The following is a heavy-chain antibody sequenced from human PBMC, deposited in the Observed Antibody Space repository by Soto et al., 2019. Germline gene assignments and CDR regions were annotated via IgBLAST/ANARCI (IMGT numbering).Heavy chain of an antibody. D-gene: IGHD6-6*01. V-gene: IGHV4-59*01. CDR2: IFYSGST. CDR3: ERVRKLSTLDD. CDR1: GGSISNSY. Sequence: SETLSLTFTVAGGSISNSYWAWIRHSPEKGLECIGYIFYSGSTKYNPSLQSRVTISLDASKNQFFLQLTSVTAADSAVYFCERVRKLSTLDDCGQGTRGTVSS. J-gene: IGHJ4*02.